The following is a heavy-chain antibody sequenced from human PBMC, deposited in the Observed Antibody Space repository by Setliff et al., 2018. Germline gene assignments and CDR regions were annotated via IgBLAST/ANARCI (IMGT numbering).Heavy chain of an antibody. CDR2: IFPRDSII. Sequence: PGESLKISCKGSGCNFGTYWINWVRQMPGKGPEWMGAIFPRDSIIRYSPSFQGLVTISADKSLSTAYLQWGNLGASDTAMFYCARRPYYYDDSGSENAFDLWGQGTMVTVSS. CDR3: ARRPYYYDDSGSENAFDL. CDR1: GCNFGTYW. V-gene: IGHV5-51*01. J-gene: IGHJ3*01. D-gene: IGHD3-22*01.